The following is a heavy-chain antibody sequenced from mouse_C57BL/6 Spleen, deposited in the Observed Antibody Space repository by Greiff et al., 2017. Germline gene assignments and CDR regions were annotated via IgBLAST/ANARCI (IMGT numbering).Heavy chain of an antibody. V-gene: IGHV1-80*01. CDR1: GYAFSSYW. J-gene: IGHJ4*01. CDR2: IYPGDGDT. D-gene: IGHD2-4*01. CDR3: AKAYYDYGVQGHAMDY. Sequence: QVQLQQSGAELVKPGASVKISCKASGYAFSSYWMNWVKQRPGKGLEWIGQIYPGDGDTNYNGKFKGKATLTADKSSSTAYMQLSSLTSEDSAVYFCAKAYYDYGVQGHAMDYWGQGTSVTVSS.